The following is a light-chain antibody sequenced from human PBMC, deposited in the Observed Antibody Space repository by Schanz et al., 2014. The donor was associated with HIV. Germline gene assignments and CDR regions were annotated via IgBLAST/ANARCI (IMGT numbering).Light chain of an antibody. J-gene: IGKJ5*01. CDR2: SAS. CDR1: QSVSSY. Sequence: EIVLTQSPATLSLSPGERVTLSCRASQSVSSYLAWYQQKPGQAPRLLIYSASTRVTGVPARFSGSGSGTEFTLTISSLQSEDFAVYYCQQYNDWPPITFGQGTRLEIK. V-gene: IGKV3-15*01. CDR3: QQYNDWPPIT.